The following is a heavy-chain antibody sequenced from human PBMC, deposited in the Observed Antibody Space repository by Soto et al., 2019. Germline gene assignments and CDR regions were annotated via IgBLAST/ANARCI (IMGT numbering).Heavy chain of an antibody. Sequence: QITLKESGPTLVKPTQTLTLTCSFSGFSLTTSGVGVGWVRQSPEKTLEWLALIFWDDDKRYSPSLRSRLTIAKDTSKSQVVLTVTNVEPVDTATYYCAIILTATGGHFDSWGQGALVTVSS. D-gene: IGHD2-8*02. CDR3: AIILTATGGHFDS. CDR2: IFWDDDK. J-gene: IGHJ4*02. V-gene: IGHV2-5*02. CDR1: GFSLTTSGVG.